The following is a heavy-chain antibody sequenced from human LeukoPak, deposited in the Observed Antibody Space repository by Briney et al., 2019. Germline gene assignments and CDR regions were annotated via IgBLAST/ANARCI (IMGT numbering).Heavy chain of an antibody. CDR3: AIDPNWGTHS. D-gene: IGHD7-27*01. J-gene: IGHJ4*02. Sequence: GGSLRLSCAASGFTFSNYAMSWVRQAPGKGLEWVSGISGSGGSTYYADSVRGRFTISRDNSKNALYLQMNSLRVEDTAVYYCAIDPNWGTHSWGQGVLVTVSS. CDR1: GFTFSNYA. CDR2: ISGSGGST. V-gene: IGHV3-23*01.